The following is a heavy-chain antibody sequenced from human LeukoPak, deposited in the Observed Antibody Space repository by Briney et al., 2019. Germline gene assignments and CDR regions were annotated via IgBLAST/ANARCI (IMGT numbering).Heavy chain of an antibody. Sequence: ASVKVSCKASGYTFTGYYMHWVRQATGQGLEWMGWMNPNSGNTGYAQKFQGRVTMTRNTSISTAYMELSSLRSEDTAVYYCARTYYDFWSGYHGVWWFDPWGQGTLVTVSS. CDR2: MNPNSGNT. D-gene: IGHD3-3*01. J-gene: IGHJ5*02. CDR3: ARTYYDFWSGYHGVWWFDP. V-gene: IGHV1-8*02. CDR1: GYTFTGYY.